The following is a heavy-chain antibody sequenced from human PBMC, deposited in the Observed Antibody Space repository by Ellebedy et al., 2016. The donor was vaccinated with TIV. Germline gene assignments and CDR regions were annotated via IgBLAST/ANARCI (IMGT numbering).Heavy chain of an antibody. J-gene: IGHJ4*02. CDR3: ARDIGGGGDCC. CDR1: GFTFSDYY. Sequence: GESLKISCAASGFTFSDYYMSWIRQAPGKGLEWVSYISSSGSTIYYADSVKGRFTISRDNSKNTLYLQMSSLRAEDTAVYYCARDIGGGGDCCWGQGTLVTVSS. V-gene: IGHV3-11*04. D-gene: IGHD2-21*02. CDR2: ISSSGSTI.